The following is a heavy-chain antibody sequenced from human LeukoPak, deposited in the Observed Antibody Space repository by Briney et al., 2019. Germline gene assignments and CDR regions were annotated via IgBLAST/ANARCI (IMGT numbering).Heavy chain of an antibody. V-gene: IGHV4-4*09. CDR2: IYTSGST. J-gene: IGHJ5*02. CDR3: ARGGRYSSSYNWFDH. CDR1: GGSISSYY. Sequence: SETLSLTCTVSGGSISSYYWSWIRQPPGKGLEWIGYIYTSGSTNYNPSLKSRVTISVDTSKNQFSLKLSSVTAADTVVYYCARGGRYSSSYNWFDHWGQGTLVTVSS. D-gene: IGHD6-13*01.